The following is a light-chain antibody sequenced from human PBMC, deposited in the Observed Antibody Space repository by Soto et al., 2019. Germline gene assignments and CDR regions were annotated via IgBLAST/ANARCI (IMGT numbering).Light chain of an antibody. Sequence: IQLTQSPSSLSASVGDRVTITCRASQGISSYLAWYQQKPGKDPKLLIYAASTLQRGVPSRFSGSGSGTDFTLTISRLQPEDFATYDCQQANSFPLTFGGGTKVDIK. V-gene: IGKV1-9*01. CDR2: AAS. CDR1: QGISSY. J-gene: IGKJ4*01. CDR3: QQANSFPLT.